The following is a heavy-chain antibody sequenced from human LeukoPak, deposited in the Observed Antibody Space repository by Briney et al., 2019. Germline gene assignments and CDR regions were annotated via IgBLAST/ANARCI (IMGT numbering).Heavy chain of an antibody. V-gene: IGHV3-21*05. CDR1: GFTFSTYS. D-gene: IGHD6-6*01. CDR3: ARGPSAGRSLGY. Sequence: GGSLRLSCAASGFTFSTYSMNWVRQAPGKGLEWVSYISSSSSLIRFADSVKGRFTISRDNANNSLYLQMNSLRAEDTAVYYCARGPSAGRSLGYWGQGTLVTVSS. J-gene: IGHJ4*02. CDR2: ISSSSSLI.